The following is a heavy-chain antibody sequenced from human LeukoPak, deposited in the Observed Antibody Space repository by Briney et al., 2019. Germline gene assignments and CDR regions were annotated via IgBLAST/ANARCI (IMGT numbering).Heavy chain of an antibody. J-gene: IGHJ4*02. D-gene: IGHD6-13*01. CDR3: AKDRSSTWTKYYFDY. Sequence: GGSLRLSCAASGFTFSSYAMSWVRQAPGKGLEWVSAISGSAGSTYYADSVKGRFTISRDNSKNMLYMQMNSLRAEDTAVYYCAKDRSSTWTKYYFDYWGQGTLVTVSA. CDR2: ISGSAGST. V-gene: IGHV3-23*01. CDR1: GFTFSSYA.